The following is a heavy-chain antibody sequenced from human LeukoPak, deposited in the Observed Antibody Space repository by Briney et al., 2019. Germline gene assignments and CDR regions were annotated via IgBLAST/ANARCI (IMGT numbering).Heavy chain of an antibody. V-gene: IGHV1-69*13. CDR3: AADIVVVPAPEPSPYGMDV. CDR2: TIPIFGTA. J-gene: IGHJ6*02. D-gene: IGHD2-2*01. Sequence: ASVKVSCKASGGTFSSYAISWVRQAPGQGLEWMGGTIPIFGTANYAQKFQGRVTITADESTSTAYMELSSLRSEDTAVYYCAADIVVVPAPEPSPYGMDVWGQGTTVTVSS. CDR1: GGTFSSYA.